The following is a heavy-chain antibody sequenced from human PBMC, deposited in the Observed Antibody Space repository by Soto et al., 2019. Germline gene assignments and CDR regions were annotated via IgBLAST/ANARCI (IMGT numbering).Heavy chain of an antibody. V-gene: IGHV1-18*01. J-gene: IGHJ4*02. D-gene: IGHD3-9*01. CDR2: ISAYNGNT. Sequence: RASVKVSCKASGGTFSSYAISWVRQAPGQGLEWMGWISAYNGNTNYAQKLQGRVTMTTDTSTSTAYMELRSLRSDDTAVYYCARRDYDILTGHYLFDYWGQGTLVTVSS. CDR3: ARRDYDILTGHYLFDY. CDR1: GGTFSSYA.